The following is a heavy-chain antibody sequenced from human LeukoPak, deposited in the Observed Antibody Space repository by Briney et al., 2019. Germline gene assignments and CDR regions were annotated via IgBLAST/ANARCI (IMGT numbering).Heavy chain of an antibody. J-gene: IGHJ1*01. CDR2: IYDSGIT. D-gene: IGHD2-15*01. Sequence: SETLSLTCTVSGDSVSSGYWNWIRQPPGKGLEWIGYIYDSGITDHSPSLKSRLTMSVDASNNQFSLTLSSVTAADTAVYYCAGRGHRYSRDWGQGILVTVSS. V-gene: IGHV4-4*09. CDR3: AGRGHRYSRD. CDR1: GDSVSSGY.